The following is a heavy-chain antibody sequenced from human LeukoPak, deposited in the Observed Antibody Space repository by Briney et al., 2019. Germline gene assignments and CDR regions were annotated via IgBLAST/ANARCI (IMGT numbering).Heavy chain of an antibody. Sequence: GGSLRLSCAASGFTVSSNYMSWVRQAPGKGPEWVSIISTSGITSYADSVKGRYTISRDNSRNTLYIQMNSLRAEDTAVYYCATRGAPGYYYGMDVWGQGTTVTVSS. J-gene: IGHJ6*02. V-gene: IGHV3-66*01. D-gene: IGHD1-26*01. CDR3: ATRGAPGYYYGMDV. CDR2: ISTSGIT. CDR1: GFTVSSNY.